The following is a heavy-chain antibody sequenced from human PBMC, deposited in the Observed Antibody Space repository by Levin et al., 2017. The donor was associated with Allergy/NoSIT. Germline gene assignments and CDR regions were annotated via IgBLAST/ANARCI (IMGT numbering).Heavy chain of an antibody. D-gene: IGHD2-15*01. CDR2: VYGGGGT. J-gene: IGHJ5*02. Sequence: PGGSLRLSCVVSGFSISEDYITWVRQAPGKGLEWVAVVYGGGGTDYGESMKGRFTISKDNSMNTVYLQMKSLRVDDTAMYYCARDRGGYCDRNTCWGNWFDPWGQGTSVTV. CDR1: GFSISEDY. CDR3: ARDRGGYCDRNTCWGNWFDP. V-gene: IGHV3-53*01.